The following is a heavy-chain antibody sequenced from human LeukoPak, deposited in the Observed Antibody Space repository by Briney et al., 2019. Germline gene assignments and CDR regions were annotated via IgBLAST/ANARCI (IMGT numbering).Heavy chain of an antibody. CDR3: AKGRGSSSWYHFDY. CDR1: GFTFSTYA. D-gene: IGHD6-13*01. J-gene: IGHJ4*02. Sequence: GGSLRLSCAASGFTFSTYAMSWVRQAPGKGLEWVSAISGTSGTTYYADSVKGRFTISRDNPNNTLYLQMNSLRAEDTAVYYCAKGRGSSSWYHFDYWGQGTLVTVSS. CDR2: ISGTSGTT. V-gene: IGHV3-23*01.